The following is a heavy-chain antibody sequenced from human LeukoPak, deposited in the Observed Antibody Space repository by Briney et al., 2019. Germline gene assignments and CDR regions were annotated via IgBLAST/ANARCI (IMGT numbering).Heavy chain of an antibody. CDR1: GGSISSGGYY. CDR2: IYYSGST. CDR3: ARGGGGYSWYFDL. J-gene: IGHJ2*01. V-gene: IGHV4-31*03. D-gene: IGHD5-12*01. Sequence: QVQLQESGPGLVKPSETLSLTCTVSGGSISSGGYYWSWIRQHPGKGLEWIGYIYYSGSTYYTPSLKNRFTISVATSKNQFSLRLSSVTAVDTAVYYCARGGGGYSWYFDLWGRGTLVTVSS.